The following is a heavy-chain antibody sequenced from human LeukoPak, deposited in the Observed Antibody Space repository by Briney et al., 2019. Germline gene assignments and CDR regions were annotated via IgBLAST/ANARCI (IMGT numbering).Heavy chain of an antibody. D-gene: IGHD1-26*01. J-gene: IGHJ6*03. CDR1: GASISSYY. V-gene: IGHV4-4*07. CDR2: IHTSGTS. Sequence: SETLSLTCTVSGASISSYYWSWIRQPAGKGLEWIGRIHTSGTSNYNPSLKSRVTMSVDTSKNQFSLKLSSVTAADTTAYYCAGSYYYYYTADHYYMDVWGKGTTVTISS. CDR3: AGSYYYYYTADHYYMDV.